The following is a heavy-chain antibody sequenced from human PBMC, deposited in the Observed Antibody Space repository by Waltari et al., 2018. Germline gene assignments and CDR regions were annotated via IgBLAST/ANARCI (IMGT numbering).Heavy chain of an antibody. CDR1: GFTFSRYG. Sequence: QVQLVESGGGVVQPGRSLRLSCAASGFTFSRYGMHWVRQAPGKGPEWVAVIWYDGTNKYYGDSGKGRFTISRDNSKNTLYLQMNSLRAEDTAVYYCAKGASSIAARPFDYWGQGTLVTVSS. J-gene: IGHJ4*02. D-gene: IGHD6-6*01. CDR3: AKGASSIAARPFDY. CDR2: IWYDGTNK. V-gene: IGHV3-33*06.